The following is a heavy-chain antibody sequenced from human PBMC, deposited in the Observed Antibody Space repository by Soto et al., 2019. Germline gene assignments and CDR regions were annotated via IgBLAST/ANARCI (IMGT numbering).Heavy chain of an antibody. CDR2: ISAYNGNT. V-gene: IGHV1-18*01. CDR3: AFGWGFGELSNESASRYYYYGMDV. CDR1: GYTLTSNG. Sequence: GASAKVSCKASGYTLTSNGLCWPRQENGQGLEWMGWISAYNGNTNYAQKLQGRVTMTTDTSTSTAYMELRSLRSDDTAVYYCAFGWGFGELSNESASRYYYYGMDVWVQGTTVTVSS. D-gene: IGHD3-10*01. J-gene: IGHJ6*02.